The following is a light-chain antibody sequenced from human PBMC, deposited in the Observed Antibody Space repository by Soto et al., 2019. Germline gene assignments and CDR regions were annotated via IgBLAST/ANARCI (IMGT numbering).Light chain of an antibody. Sequence: QSVLTQPASVSGSPGQSITISCTGTSSDVGGYNYVSWYQQQSGKAPKLMIHEVSNRPSGVSNRFSGSKSGNTASLTISGLQAEDEADYYCSSYTSCRAYVFGIGTKLTVL. V-gene: IGLV2-14*01. CDR2: EVS. J-gene: IGLJ1*01. CDR1: SSDVGGYNY. CDR3: SSYTSCRAYV.